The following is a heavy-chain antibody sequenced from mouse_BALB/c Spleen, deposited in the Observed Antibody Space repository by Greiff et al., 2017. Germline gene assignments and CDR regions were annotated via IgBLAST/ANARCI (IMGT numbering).Heavy chain of an antibody. Sequence: GQLKQSGAELVRPGALVKLSCKASGFNIKDYYMHWVKQRPEQGLEWIGWIDPENGNTIYDPKFQGKASITADTSSNTAYLQLSSLTSEDTAVYYCARGPDSDFAYWGQGTLVTVSA. J-gene: IGHJ3*01. V-gene: IGHV14-1*02. CDR3: ARGPDSDFAY. CDR2: IDPENGNT. CDR1: GFNIKDYY. D-gene: IGHD3-2*01.